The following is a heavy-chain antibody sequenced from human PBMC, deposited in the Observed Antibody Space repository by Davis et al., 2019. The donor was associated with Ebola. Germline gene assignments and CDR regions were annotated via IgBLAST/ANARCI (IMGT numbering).Heavy chain of an antibody. CDR1: GFTFGDHA. CDR2: ISWNSESI. D-gene: IGHD2/OR15-2a*01. CDR3: AKDTPNIWFDV. J-gene: IGHJ3*01. Sequence: SLKISCAGSGFTFGDHAMHWVRQAPGKGLEWVSGISWNSESIVYADSVKGRFTISRDNSKNTLHLQMNSLRVEDTAIYYCAKDTPNIWFDVWGQGTMVAVSS. V-gene: IGHV3-9*01.